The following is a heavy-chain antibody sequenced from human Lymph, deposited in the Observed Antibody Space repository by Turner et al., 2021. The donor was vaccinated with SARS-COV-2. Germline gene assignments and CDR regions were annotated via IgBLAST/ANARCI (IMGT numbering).Heavy chain of an antibody. CDR1: GFTFSSYS. Sequence: EVQLLESGGGLVQPGGSVRLPWPASGFTFSSYSMSWVRRAPGKGLEWVSAISGSVCDTYYADAVKGRFTISRDNSKNTLYLQMNSLRAEDTAVYYCAKGVSGAMIVVVIPYFDYWGQGTLVTVSS. CDR2: ISGSVCDT. V-gene: IGHV3-23*01. CDR3: AKGVSGAMIVVVIPYFDY. D-gene: IGHD3-22*01. J-gene: IGHJ4*02.